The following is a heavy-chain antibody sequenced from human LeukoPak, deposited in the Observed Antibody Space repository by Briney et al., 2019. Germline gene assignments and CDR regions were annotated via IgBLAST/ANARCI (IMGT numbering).Heavy chain of an antibody. CDR2: ISGSGGST. D-gene: IGHD5-18*01. CDR3: AKDMPPVDTAMVFDY. V-gene: IGHV3-23*01. CDR1: GFTFNNYA. J-gene: IGHJ4*02. Sequence: PGGSLRLSCAASGFTFNNYAMTWVRQAPGKGLEWVSAISGSGGSTYYADSVKGRFTISRDNSKNTLYLQMNSLRAEDTALYYCAKDMPPVDTAMVFDYWGQGTLVTVSS.